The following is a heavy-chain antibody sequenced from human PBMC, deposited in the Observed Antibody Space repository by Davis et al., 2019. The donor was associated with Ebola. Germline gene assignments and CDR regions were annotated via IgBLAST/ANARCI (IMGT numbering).Heavy chain of an antibody. V-gene: IGHV1-8*01. Sequence: AASVKVSCKASGYTFTNYDINWVRQATGQGLEWMGWMNPNSGNTGYAQKFQGRVTMTRNTSISTAYMELSSLRSEDTAVYYCARGRTQWLVPGWWFDPWGQGTLVTVSS. J-gene: IGHJ5*02. CDR2: MNPNSGNT. CDR1: GYTFTNYD. CDR3: ARGRTQWLVPGWWFDP. D-gene: IGHD6-19*01.